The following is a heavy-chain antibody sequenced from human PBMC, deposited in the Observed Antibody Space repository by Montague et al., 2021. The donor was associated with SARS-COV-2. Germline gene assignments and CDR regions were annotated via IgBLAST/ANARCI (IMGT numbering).Heavy chain of an antibody. CDR2: IYFGGGT. J-gene: IGHJ4*02. Sequence: SETLSLTCTVSGGSISSSNYFWSWTRQPPGKGLEGIGSIYFGGGTYYNPSLQSRVTISVDSCKNQFSLKLTSVAAADTAVYGCAGDVGVGFSGNVTGGGFDYWGQGTLVSVSS. CDR1: GGSISSSNYF. D-gene: IGHD1-14*01. CDR3: AGDVGVGFSGNVTGGGFDY. V-gene: IGHV4-39*07.